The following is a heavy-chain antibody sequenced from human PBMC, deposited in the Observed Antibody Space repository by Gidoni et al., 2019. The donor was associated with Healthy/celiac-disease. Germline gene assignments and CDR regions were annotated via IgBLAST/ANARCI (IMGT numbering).Heavy chain of an antibody. CDR2: INHSGST. D-gene: IGHD3-22*01. V-gene: IGHV4-34*01. CDR1: GGSFSGYY. CDR3: ARRRWHYYDSSGYYPRFDY. J-gene: IGHJ4*02. Sequence: QVQLQQWGAGLLKPSETLSLTCAVYGGSFSGYYWSWIRQPPGKGLEWIGEINHSGSTNYNPSLKSRVTISVDTSKNQFSLKLSSVTAADTAVYYCARRRWHYYDSSGYYPRFDYWGQGTLVTVSS.